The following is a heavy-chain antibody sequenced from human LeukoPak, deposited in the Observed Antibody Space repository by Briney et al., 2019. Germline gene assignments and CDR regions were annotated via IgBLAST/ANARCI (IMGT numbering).Heavy chain of an antibody. CDR1: GFTFSSYA. CDR2: ISYDGSNK. J-gene: IGHJ4*02. D-gene: IGHD2-2*02. V-gene: IGHV3-30-3*01. CDR3: ASNAQAYRTCPSCYTDY. Sequence: PGGSLRLSCAASGFTFSSYAMHWVRQAPGKGLEGVAVISYDGSNKYYADSVKGRFTISRDNSKNTLYLQMNSLRAEDTAVYYCASNAQAYRTCPSCYTDYWGQGTLVTVSS.